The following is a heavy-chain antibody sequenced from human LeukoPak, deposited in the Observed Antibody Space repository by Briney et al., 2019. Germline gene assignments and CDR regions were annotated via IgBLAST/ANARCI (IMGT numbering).Heavy chain of an antibody. CDR1: GGSISNYY. Sequence: SETLSLTCTVSGGSISNYYWSWIRQPAGKGLEWIGRIYISGSSNYNPSLKSRVTMSVDTSKNQFSLKLSSVTAADMAVYYCARGSSSSTRKSLHYYYYYYIDVWGKGTTVTISS. V-gene: IGHV4-4*07. D-gene: IGHD2-2*01. J-gene: IGHJ6*03. CDR3: ARGSSSSTRKSLHYYYYYYIDV. CDR2: IYISGSS.